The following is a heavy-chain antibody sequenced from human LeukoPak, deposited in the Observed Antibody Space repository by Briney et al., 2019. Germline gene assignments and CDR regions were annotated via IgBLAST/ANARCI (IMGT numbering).Heavy chain of an antibody. V-gene: IGHV3-7*01. J-gene: IGHJ4*02. CDR2: IKQDGSEK. CDR1: GFTFSSYW. CDR3: ARGLLGYSSSPGSLGH. D-gene: IGHD6-6*01. Sequence: PGGSLRLSCAASGFTFSSYWMSWVRQAPGKGLEWVANIKQDGSEKYYVDSVKGRFTISRDNAKNSLYLQMNSLRAEDTAVYYCARGLLGYSSSPGSLGHWGQGTLVTVSS.